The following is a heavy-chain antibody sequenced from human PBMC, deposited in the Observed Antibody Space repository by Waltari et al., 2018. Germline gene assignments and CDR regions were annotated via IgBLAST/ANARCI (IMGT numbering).Heavy chain of an antibody. CDR1: GFTFSNYN. CDR2: ISGSSSYI. CDR3: ARDCSGSCYINGMDV. V-gene: IGHV3-21*01. D-gene: IGHD2-2*02. J-gene: IGHJ6*02. Sequence: EVQLVESGGGLVKPGGSLRLSCAASGFTFSNYNMNWVRQAPGKGLEWVSSISGSSSYIYYADSVKGRFTISRDNAKNSLFLQMHSLRAEDTAVYYCARDCSGSCYINGMDVWGQGTTVTVSS.